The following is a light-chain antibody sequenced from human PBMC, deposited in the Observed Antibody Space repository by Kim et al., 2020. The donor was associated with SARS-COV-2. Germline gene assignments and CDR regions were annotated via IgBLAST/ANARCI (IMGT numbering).Light chain of an antibody. CDR2: GNT. CDR1: TSNIGAHYD. Sequence: QSVLTQPPSVSGAPGQTVTISCTGSTSNIGAHYDVHWYQQIPGKAPRLLIYGNTNRPSDVPGRFSGSQSGASASLAITGLQVGDEADYYCHSYDSRLAGFVFGSGTKVTVL. CDR3: HSYDSRLAGFV. J-gene: IGLJ1*01. V-gene: IGLV1-40*01.